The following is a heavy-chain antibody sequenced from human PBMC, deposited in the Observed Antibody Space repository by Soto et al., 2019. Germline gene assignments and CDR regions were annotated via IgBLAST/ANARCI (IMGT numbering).Heavy chain of an antibody. Sequence: EVQLLESGGGLVQPGGSLRLSCSASGFTFTNYAMTWVRQAPGKGLEWVSTLSDSGLNTYYADSVKGRFTISRDNSKNTRYLQMNSLRVEDTAAYYCAKDDGSGSFSDCWGQGTLVSVSS. V-gene: IGHV3-23*01. CDR1: GFTFTNYA. D-gene: IGHD3-10*01. CDR2: LSDSGLNT. CDR3: AKDDGSGSFSDC. J-gene: IGHJ4*02.